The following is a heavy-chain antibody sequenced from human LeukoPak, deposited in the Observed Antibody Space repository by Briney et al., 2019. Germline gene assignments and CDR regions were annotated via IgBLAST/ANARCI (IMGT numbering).Heavy chain of an antibody. D-gene: IGHD2-2*01. CDR1: GFTFSSYG. V-gene: IGHV3-30*02. CDR2: IRYDGSNK. J-gene: IGHJ4*02. CDR3: ANRYCTSTSCWIDY. Sequence: PGGSLRLSCAASGFTFSSYGMHWVRQAPGKGLEWVAFIRYDGSNKYYADSVKGRFTISRDNSKNTLYLQMNSLRAEDTAVYYCANRYCTSTSCWIDYWGPGTLVTVSS.